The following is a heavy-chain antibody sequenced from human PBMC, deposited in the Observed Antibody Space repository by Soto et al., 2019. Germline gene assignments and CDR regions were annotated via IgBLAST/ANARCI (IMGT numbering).Heavy chain of an antibody. CDR2: IYYSGST. CDR1: GGSISSGDYY. J-gene: IGHJ4*02. CDR3: ASHSTQRMTTVVTGVVY. V-gene: IGHV4-30-4*01. Sequence: QVQLQESGPGLVKPSQTLSLTCTVSGGSISSGDYYWSWIRQPPGKGLEWIGYIYYSGSTYYNPSLKSRVTISVDTSKNQFSLKLSSVTAADTAVYYCASHSTQRMTTVVTGVVYWGQGTLVTVSS. D-gene: IGHD4-17*01.